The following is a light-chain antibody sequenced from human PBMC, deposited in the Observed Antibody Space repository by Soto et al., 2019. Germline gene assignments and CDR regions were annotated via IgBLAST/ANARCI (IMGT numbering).Light chain of an antibody. CDR3: TSFASGSTVI. CDR1: SSDVGGYNF. CDR2: DVN. J-gene: IGLJ2*01. V-gene: IGLV2-14*03. Sequence: QSALTQPASVSGSPGQSITISCTGTSSDVGGYNFVSWYHQHPGKAPKLIIYDVNNRPSGVSNRFSGSKSGNMASLTISGLQAEDEGDYYCTSFASGSTVIFGGGTKVTVL.